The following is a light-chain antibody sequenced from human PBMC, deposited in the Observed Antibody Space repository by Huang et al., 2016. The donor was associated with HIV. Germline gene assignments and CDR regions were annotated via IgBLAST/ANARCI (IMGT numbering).Light chain of an antibody. CDR2: DAS. CDR1: QSVSSY. J-gene: IGKJ3*01. CDR3: QQRSNWPPRFT. Sequence: EIVLTQSPATLSLSPGERATLSCRASQSVSSYLAWYQQKPGQAPRLLIYDASNRANGIPARFSGSGSGTDFTLTISSLEPEDFAVYYCQQRSNWPPRFTFGPGTKVHIK. V-gene: IGKV3-11*01.